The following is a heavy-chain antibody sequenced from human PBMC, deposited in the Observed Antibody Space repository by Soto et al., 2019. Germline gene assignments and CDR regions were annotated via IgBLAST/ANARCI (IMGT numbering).Heavy chain of an antibody. Sequence: PGGSLRLSCAASGFTFSSYGMHWVRQAPGKGLEWVAVISYDGSNKYYADSVKGRFTISRDNSKNTLYLQMNSLRAEDTAVYYCAKGPFGIAARPDFDYWGQGTLVTVSS. CDR3: AKGPFGIAARPDFDY. D-gene: IGHD6-6*01. CDR2: ISYDGSNK. J-gene: IGHJ4*02. CDR1: GFTFSSYG. V-gene: IGHV3-30*18.